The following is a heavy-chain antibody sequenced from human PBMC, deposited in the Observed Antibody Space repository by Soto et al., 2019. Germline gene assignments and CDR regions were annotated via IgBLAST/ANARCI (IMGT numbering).Heavy chain of an antibody. CDR3: ARVLRGVVNWFDP. Sequence: HLVQSGPEVKKPGASVTVSCKTSGDTFTNFGLSWVRQAPGQGLEWMGWIATYNSNKNYAQKFEGRLTLTTDTSTSTGYMELKSLESDDTAVYYCARVLRGVVNWFDPWGQGTLVTVSS. D-gene: IGHD3-10*01. V-gene: IGHV1-18*01. CDR1: GDTFTNFG. J-gene: IGHJ5*02. CDR2: IATYNSNK.